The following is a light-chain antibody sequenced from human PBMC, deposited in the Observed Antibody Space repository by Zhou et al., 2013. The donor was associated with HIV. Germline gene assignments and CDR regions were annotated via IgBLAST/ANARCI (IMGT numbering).Light chain of an antibody. CDR2: DAS. Sequence: DIQMTQSPSSLSASVGDRVTITCRASQSISSYLNWYQEKPGKAPKLLIHDASNLETGVPSRFSGSGSGTDFTFTISSLQPEDVATYYCQKYNNGIRTFGQGTKVEIK. CDR1: QSISSY. J-gene: IGKJ1*01. V-gene: IGKV1-33*01. CDR3: QKYNNGIRT.